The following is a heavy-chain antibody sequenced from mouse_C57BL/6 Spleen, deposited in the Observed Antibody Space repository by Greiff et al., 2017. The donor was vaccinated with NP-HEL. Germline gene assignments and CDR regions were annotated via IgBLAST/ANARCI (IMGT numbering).Heavy chain of an antibody. Sequence: EVMLVESGGGLVQPGGSLKLSCAASGFTFSDYGMAWVRQAPRKGPEWVAFISNLAYSIYYADTVTGRFTLSRENAKNTLYLEMSSLRSEDTAMYYCARRSSPYYAMDYWGQGTSVTVSS. CDR2: ISNLAYSI. V-gene: IGHV5-15*04. CDR1: GFTFSDYG. CDR3: ARRSSPYYAMDY. J-gene: IGHJ4*01.